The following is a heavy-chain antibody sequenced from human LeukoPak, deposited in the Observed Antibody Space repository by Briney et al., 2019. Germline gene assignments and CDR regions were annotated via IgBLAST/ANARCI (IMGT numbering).Heavy chain of an antibody. CDR1: GFTFSSYS. CDR2: ISISSSAI. J-gene: IGHJ4*02. CDR3: VRDRTSHGDY. D-gene: IGHD2-2*01. V-gene: IGHV3-48*01. Sequence: PGGSLRLSCAASGFTFSSYSMNWVRQAPGKGLEWVSYISISSSAIYYADSVKGRFTISRDNAKNSLFLQMNSLRAEDTAVYYCVRDRTSHGDYWGQGTLVTVSS.